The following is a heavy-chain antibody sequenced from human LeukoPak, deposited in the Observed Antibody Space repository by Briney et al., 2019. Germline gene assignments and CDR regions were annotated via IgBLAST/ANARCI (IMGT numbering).Heavy chain of an antibody. CDR2: ISGSGGST. CDR1: GFTFSSYA. V-gene: IGHV3-23*01. J-gene: IGHJ4*02. CDR3: AKDRERHTAMVGWFDY. D-gene: IGHD5-18*01. Sequence: GGSLRLSCAASGFTFSSYAMSWVRQAPGEGLEWVSAISGSGGSTYYADSVKGRFTISRDNSKNTLYLQMNSLRAEDTAVYYCAKDRERHTAMVGWFDYWGQGTLVTVSS.